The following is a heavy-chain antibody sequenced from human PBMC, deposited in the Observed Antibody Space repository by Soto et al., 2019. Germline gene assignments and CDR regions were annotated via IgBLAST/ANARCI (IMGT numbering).Heavy chain of an antibody. D-gene: IGHD1-26*01. CDR1: GFTFSSYG. V-gene: IGHV3-30*18. J-gene: IGHJ3*02. Sequence: QVQLVESGGGVVQPGRSLRLSCAASGFTFSSYGMHWVRQAPGKGLEWVAVISYDGSNKYYADSVKGRFTISRDNSKNSLYLQINSLRAEDTAVYYCAKDRGWSYVGDAFDILGQGTMVTVSS. CDR2: ISYDGSNK. CDR3: AKDRGWSYVGDAFDI.